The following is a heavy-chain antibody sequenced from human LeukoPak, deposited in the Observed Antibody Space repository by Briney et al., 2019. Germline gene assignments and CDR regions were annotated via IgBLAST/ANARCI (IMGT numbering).Heavy chain of an antibody. Sequence: GGSLRLSCAASGFTFDDYGMSWVRQAPGKGLEWVSGINWNGGSTGYADSVKGRFTISRDNAKNSLYLQMNSLRAEDTAVYYCVRDLSPYDSTGYYDAFDIWGQGTMVTVS. CDR3: VRDLSPYDSTGYYDAFDI. V-gene: IGHV3-20*04. D-gene: IGHD3-22*01. CDR2: INWNGGST. J-gene: IGHJ3*02. CDR1: GFTFDDYG.